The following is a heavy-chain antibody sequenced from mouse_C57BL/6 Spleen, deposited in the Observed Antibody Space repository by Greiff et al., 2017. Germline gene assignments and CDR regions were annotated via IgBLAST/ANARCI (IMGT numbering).Heavy chain of an antibody. CDR2: IEPANGNT. J-gene: IGHJ3*01. CDR3: ALYYGSSSAWFAY. CDR1: GFNIKNTY. D-gene: IGHD1-1*01. Sequence: VQLQQSVAELVRPGASVKLSCTASGFNIKNTYMHWVKQRPEQGLEWIGRIEPANGNTKYAPKFQGKATITADTSSTTAYLQLRSLTSEDTAIYYCALYYGSSSAWFAYWGQGTLVTVSA. V-gene: IGHV14-3*01.